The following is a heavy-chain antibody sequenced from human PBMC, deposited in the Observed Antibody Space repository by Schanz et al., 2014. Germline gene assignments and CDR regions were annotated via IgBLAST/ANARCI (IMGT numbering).Heavy chain of an antibody. CDR3: ARDGEAAAGCDY. D-gene: IGHD6-13*01. CDR2: IHTGSGNT. V-gene: IGHV1-3*04. CDR1: GYTFAGHA. Sequence: QVQLLQSGSEVKKPGASVKVSCQASGYTFAGHAVHWVRQAPGQGPEWVGWIHTGSGNTKYSQKFEGRVTITRDTSASIVYMELSSLRSEDTAVYYCARDGEAAAGCDYWGQGTLVTVSS. J-gene: IGHJ4*02.